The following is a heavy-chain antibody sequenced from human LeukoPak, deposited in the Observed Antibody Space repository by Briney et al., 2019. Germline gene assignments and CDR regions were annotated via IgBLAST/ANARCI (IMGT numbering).Heavy chain of an antibody. CDR2: ISGSGGST. V-gene: IGHV3-23*01. Sequence: PGGSLRLSCAASGFIFSSYAMSWVRQTPGKGLECVSTISGSGGSTYYADSVKGRFTIPRDNSKNTLYLQMNTLRAEDTAIYFCARDREWLRPQDYWGQGTLDTVSS. CDR3: ARDREWLRPQDY. J-gene: IGHJ4*02. D-gene: IGHD5-12*01. CDR1: GFIFSSYA.